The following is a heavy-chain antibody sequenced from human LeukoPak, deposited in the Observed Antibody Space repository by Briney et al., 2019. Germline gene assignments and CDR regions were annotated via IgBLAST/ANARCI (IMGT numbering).Heavy chain of an antibody. D-gene: IGHD6-13*01. CDR2: IYYSGST. V-gene: IGHV4-61*01. CDR1: GGSISSSSYY. CDR3: AGGDIAAAGTFDY. J-gene: IGHJ4*02. Sequence: SETLSLTCTVSGGSISSSSYYWSWIRQPPGKGLEWIGYIYYSGSTNYNPSLKSRVTISVDTSKNQFSLKLSSVTAADTAVYYCAGGDIAAAGTFDYWGQGTLVTVSS.